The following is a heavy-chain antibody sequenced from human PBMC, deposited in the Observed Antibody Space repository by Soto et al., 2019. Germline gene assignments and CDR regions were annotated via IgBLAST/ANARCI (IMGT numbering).Heavy chain of an antibody. CDR3: ARVRGPQYNWRKNWYYYYMDV. V-gene: IGHV3-48*01. CDR2: ISSSSSTI. CDR1: GFTFSSYS. Sequence: GGSLRLSCAASGFTFSSYSMNWVRQAPGKGLEWVSYISSSSSTIYYADSVKGRFTISRDNAKNSLYLQMNSLRAEDTAVYYCARVRGPQYNWRKNWYYYYMDVWGKGTTVTVSS. J-gene: IGHJ6*03. D-gene: IGHD1-20*01.